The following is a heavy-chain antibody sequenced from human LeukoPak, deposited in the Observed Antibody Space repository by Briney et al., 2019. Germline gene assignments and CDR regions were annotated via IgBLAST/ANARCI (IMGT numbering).Heavy chain of an antibody. D-gene: IGHD3-10*01. CDR1: GYIFTGYY. CDR2: INPNSCGT. J-gene: IGHJ4*02. Sequence: ASVKVSCKASGYIFTGYYMHWVRQAPAQGLEWMGWINPNSCGTNYAQKFQGRVTMTRDTSISTAYMELSRLRSDDTAMYYCARVVWEEVQGVMPFDYWGQGTLVTVSS. V-gene: IGHV1-2*02. CDR3: ARVVWEEVQGVMPFDY.